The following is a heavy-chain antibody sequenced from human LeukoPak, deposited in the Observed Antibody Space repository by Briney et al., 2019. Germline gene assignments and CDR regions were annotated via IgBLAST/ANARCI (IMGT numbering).Heavy chain of an antibody. CDR2: INHSGST. Sequence: SETLSLTCAVYGGSFSGYYWSWIRQPPGKGLEWIGEINHSGSTNYNPSLKSRVTISVDTSKNQFSLKLSSVTAADTAVYYCARDGISSSSPAFDYWGQGTLVTVSS. V-gene: IGHV4-34*01. D-gene: IGHD6-6*01. CDR1: GGSFSGYY. CDR3: ARDGISSSSPAFDY. J-gene: IGHJ4*02.